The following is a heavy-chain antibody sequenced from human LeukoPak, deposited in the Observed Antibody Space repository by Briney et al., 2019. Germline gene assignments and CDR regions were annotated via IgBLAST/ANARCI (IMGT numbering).Heavy chain of an antibody. J-gene: IGHJ1*01. D-gene: IGHD3-9*01. CDR1: GFTFSTYA. CDR3: ARDGHYDILTGYFQD. V-gene: IGHV3-23*01. Sequence: GGSLRLSCAASGFTFSTYAMSWVRQAPGEGLEWVSAISGSSGTTYYADSVKGRFTISRDNSKNTLYLQMNSLRAEDTAVYYCARDGHYDILTGYFQDWGQGTLVTVSS. CDR2: ISGSSGTT.